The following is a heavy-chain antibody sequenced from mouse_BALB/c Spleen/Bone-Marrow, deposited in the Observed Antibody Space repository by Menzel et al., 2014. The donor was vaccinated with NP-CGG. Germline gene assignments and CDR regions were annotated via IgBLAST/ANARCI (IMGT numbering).Heavy chain of an antibody. Sequence: DVKLVESGAELVRSGASVKLSCTASGFNIKDYYMHWVKQRPEQGLEWIGWIDPENGDTEYAPKFQGKATMTADTSSNTACLQLSSLTSEDTAVYYCNEGYGNYGYWGQGTTLTVSS. J-gene: IGHJ2*01. CDR3: NEGYGNYGY. CDR1: GFNIKDYY. CDR2: IDPENGDT. V-gene: IGHV14-4*02. D-gene: IGHD2-10*02.